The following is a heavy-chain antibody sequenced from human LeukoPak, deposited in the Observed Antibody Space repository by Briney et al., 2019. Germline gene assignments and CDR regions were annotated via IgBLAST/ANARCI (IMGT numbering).Heavy chain of an antibody. CDR1: GGSISSGGYY. CDR2: IYYSGST. Sequence: SSETLSLTCTVSGGSISSGGYYWSWIRQHPGKGLEWIGYIYYSGSTYYNPSLRSRVTMSVDTSKNQFSLKLTSVTAADTAVYYCARGGFNNAWYVFDYWGQGSLVTVSS. D-gene: IGHD6-13*01. V-gene: IGHV4-61*08. J-gene: IGHJ4*02. CDR3: ARGGFNNAWYVFDY.